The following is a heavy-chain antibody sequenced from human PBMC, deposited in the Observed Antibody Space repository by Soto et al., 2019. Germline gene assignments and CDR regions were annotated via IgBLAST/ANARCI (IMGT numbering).Heavy chain of an antibody. V-gene: IGHV3-30-3*01. CDR3: ARDLGRFRAEQLLPYYYDGRDV. CDR2: ISYDGSNK. D-gene: IGHD6-13*01. Sequence: QVQLVESGGGVVQPGRSLRLSCAASGFTFSSYAMHWVRQAPGKGLEWVAVISYDGSNKYYADSVKGRFTISRDNSKNTLYLQMNSLRAEDTAVDYWARDLGRFRAEQLLPYYYDGRDVWGQGTTVTVSS. CDR1: GFTFSSYA. J-gene: IGHJ6*02.